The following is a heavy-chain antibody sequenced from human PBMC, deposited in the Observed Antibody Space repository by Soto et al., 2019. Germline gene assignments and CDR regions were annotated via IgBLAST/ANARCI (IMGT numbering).Heavy chain of an antibody. CDR1: GYTFTSYG. V-gene: IGHV1-18*01. D-gene: IGHD3-3*01. CDR3: ARPASITIFGVVTPDAFDI. CDR2: ISAYNGNA. Sequence: ASVKFSCKASGYTFTSYGISWVRQAPGQGLEWMGWISAYNGNANYAQKLQGRVTMTTDTSTSTAYMELRSLRSDDTAVYYCARPASITIFGVVTPDAFDIWGQGAMVTVSS. J-gene: IGHJ3*02.